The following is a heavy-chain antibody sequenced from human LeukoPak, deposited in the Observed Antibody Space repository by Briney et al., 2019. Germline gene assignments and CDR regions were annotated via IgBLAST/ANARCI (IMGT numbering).Heavy chain of an antibody. CDR3: ARGGDGNRRDFDY. V-gene: IGHV1-2*02. Sequence: GASVKVSCKASGYTFTGYYMHWVRQAPGQGLEWMGWINPNSGGTNYAQKFQGRVTMTRDTSISTAYMELSSLRSDDKAVYYCARGGDGNRRDFDYWGQGTLVTVSS. CDR2: INPNSGGT. CDR1: GYTFTGYY. D-gene: IGHD5-24*01. J-gene: IGHJ4*02.